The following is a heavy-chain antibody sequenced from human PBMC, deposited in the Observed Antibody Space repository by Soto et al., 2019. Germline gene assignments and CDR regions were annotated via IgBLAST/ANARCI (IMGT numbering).Heavy chain of an antibody. V-gene: IGHV3-53*01. CDR2: IYGNGNI. D-gene: IGHD2-21*01. Sequence: GGSLRLSCVVSGFTVTDNHLSWVRQAPGKGLELVSTIYGNGNIYYTDSVKGRFTISRDNSKNTLFLHMNSLRAEDTAVYYCVRDMQLWRLDSWGQGTLVTVSS. CDR3: VRDMQLWRLDS. J-gene: IGHJ4*02. CDR1: GFTVTDNH.